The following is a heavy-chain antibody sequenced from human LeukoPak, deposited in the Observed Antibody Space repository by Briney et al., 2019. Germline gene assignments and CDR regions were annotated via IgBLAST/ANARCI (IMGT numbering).Heavy chain of an antibody. V-gene: IGHV1-2*02. CDR3: ARDIAPSGAWWFNS. J-gene: IGHJ5*01. Sequence: ASVKVSCKAPGYTFTEYYVHWLRQPPGQGLEWMGWVTLSTGNIYYAQNFQGRVTMTRDTSISTVYTQLGSLKSDDTAIYYCARDIAPSGAWWFNSWGQGTLVTVSS. D-gene: IGHD6-13*01. CDR2: VTLSTGNI. CDR1: GYTFTEYY.